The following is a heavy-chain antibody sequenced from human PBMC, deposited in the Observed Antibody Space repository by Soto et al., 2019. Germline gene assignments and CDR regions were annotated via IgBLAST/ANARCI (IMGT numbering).Heavy chain of an antibody. CDR1: GYSFTSYW. D-gene: IGHD2-15*01. CDR2: IYPGDSDT. V-gene: IGHV5-51*01. CDR3: ARWAYCSGGSCYSHYYYSGMDV. J-gene: IGHJ6*02. Sequence: GESLKISCKGSGYSFTSYWIGWVRQMPGKGLEWMGIIYPGDSDTRYSPSFQGQVTISADKSISTAYLQWSSLKASDTAMYYCARWAYCSGGSCYSHYYYSGMDVWGQGTTVTVSS.